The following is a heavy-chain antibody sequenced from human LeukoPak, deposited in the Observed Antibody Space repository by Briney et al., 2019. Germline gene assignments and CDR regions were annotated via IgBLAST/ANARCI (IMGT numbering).Heavy chain of an antibody. D-gene: IGHD6-13*01. J-gene: IGHJ4*02. V-gene: IGHV4-34*01. CDR1: GGSFSGYY. CDR2: INHSGST. CDR3: ARGVYTAAAPYGY. Sequence: SETLSLTCAVYGGSFSGYYWSWIRQPPGNGLEWIGEINHSGSTNYNPSLKSRVTISVDTSKNQFSLKLSSVTAADTAVYYCARGVYTAAAPYGYWGQGTLVTVSS.